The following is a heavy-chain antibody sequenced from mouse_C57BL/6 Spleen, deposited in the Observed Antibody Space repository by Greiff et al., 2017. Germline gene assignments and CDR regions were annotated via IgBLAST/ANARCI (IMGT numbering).Heavy chain of an antibody. CDR3: AGSGGIYDGYYY. V-gene: IGHV1-81*01. Sequence: QVQLKQSGAELARPGASVKLSCKASGYTFTSYGISWVKQRTGQGLEWIGEIYPRSGTTYYNEKFKGKATLTADKSSSTAYMELRSLTSEDSAVYFCAGSGGIYDGYYYWGQGTSVTVSS. CDR1: GYTFTSYG. D-gene: IGHD2-3*01. J-gene: IGHJ4*01. CDR2: IYPRSGTT.